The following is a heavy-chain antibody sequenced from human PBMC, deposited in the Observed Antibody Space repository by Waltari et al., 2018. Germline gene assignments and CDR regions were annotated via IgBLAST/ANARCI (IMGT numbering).Heavy chain of an antibody. Sequence: QVQLQESGPGLVKPSETLSLTCTVSGGSIKTYYWSWIRQPQGKGLEWIGYTSDTGSTNSNPSLKRRVTISVDTSKNQFSLKLSSVTAADTAVYYCARGSSSGWYGYFDYWGQGTRVTVSS. CDR1: GGSIKTYY. D-gene: IGHD6-13*01. V-gene: IGHV4-59*01. CDR3: ARGSSSGWYGYFDY. CDR2: TSDTGST. J-gene: IGHJ4*02.